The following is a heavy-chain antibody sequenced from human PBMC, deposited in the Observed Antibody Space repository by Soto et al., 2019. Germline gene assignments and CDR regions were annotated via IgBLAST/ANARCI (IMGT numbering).Heavy chain of an antibody. D-gene: IGHD1-7*01. CDR3: AKSGAITGTINWFDP. Sequence: GGSLRLSCAASGFTFSSYAMSWVRQAPGKGLEWVSAISGSGGSTYYADSVKGRFTISRDNSKNTLYLQMNSLRAEDTAVYYCAKSGAITGTINWFDPWGQGTLVTVSS. CDR2: ISGSGGST. J-gene: IGHJ5*02. V-gene: IGHV3-23*01. CDR1: GFTFSSYA.